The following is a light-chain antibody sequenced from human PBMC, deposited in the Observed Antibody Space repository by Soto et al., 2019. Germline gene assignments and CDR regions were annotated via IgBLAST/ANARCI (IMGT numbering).Light chain of an antibody. V-gene: IGKV3-20*01. CDR2: XAS. J-gene: IGKJ1*01. CDR1: QSVSSSY. CDR3: QQYGRT. Sequence: IVLSQSXGTLSFSPGEXXXXXYRASQSVSSSYLALYQQKPSQSPRLLIYXASSRATGIPDRLSGSGSGTDFNLTISRLEPEDFAVYYCQQYGRTFGQGTKVDIK.